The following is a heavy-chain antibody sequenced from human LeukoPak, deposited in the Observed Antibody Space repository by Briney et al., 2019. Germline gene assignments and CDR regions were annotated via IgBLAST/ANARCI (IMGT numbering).Heavy chain of an antibody. CDR3: ARDDPMGREIDY. V-gene: IGHV4-61*01. Sequence: SETLSLTYTVSGGSISSGSYYWSWIRQPPGKGLEWIGYIYYSGSTNYNPSLKSRVTISVDTSKNQFSLKLSSVTAADTAVYYCARDDPMGREIDYWGQGTLVTVSS. CDR1: GGSISSGSYY. J-gene: IGHJ4*02. D-gene: IGHD1-26*01. CDR2: IYYSGST.